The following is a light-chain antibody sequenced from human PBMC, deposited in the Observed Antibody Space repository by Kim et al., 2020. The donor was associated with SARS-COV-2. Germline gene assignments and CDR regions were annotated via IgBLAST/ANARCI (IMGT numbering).Light chain of an antibody. V-gene: IGLV3-19*01. Sequence: GQTVRITCQGDNLRSYYASWYQQKPGQAPVLVIYGKNNRPSGIPDRFSGSSSGNTASLTITGAQAEDEADYYCNSRDSSGNHLGVVFGGGTQLTVL. CDR2: GKN. CDR1: NLRSYY. J-gene: IGLJ2*01. CDR3: NSRDSSGNHLGVV.